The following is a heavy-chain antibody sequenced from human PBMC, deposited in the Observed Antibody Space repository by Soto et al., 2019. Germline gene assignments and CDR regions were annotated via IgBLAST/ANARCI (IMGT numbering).Heavy chain of an antibody. CDR1: GFTFSTYS. V-gene: IGHV3-21*01. CDR3: ARARGSGYPGDGAFDI. CDR2: ISSSSSYI. Sequence: EVQLVESGGGLVKPGGSLRLSCAASGFTFSTYSMNWVRQAPGKGLEWVSSISSSSSYIYYADSVKGRFTISRDNAKKSLYLQMNSLRVEDAAVYYCARARGSGYPGDGAFDIWGQGTMVTVSS. D-gene: IGHD5-12*01. J-gene: IGHJ3*02.